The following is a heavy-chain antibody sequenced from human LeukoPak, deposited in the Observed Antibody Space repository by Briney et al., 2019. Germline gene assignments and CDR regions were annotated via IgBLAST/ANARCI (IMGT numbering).Heavy chain of an antibody. CDR3: SRSVSCDY. V-gene: IGHV3-48*02. CDR2: ISTGSSTI. Sequence: GGSLRLSCEASGFAFSFFAMSWLRQAPGKGLEWVSYISTGSSTIYYADSVKGRFTISRDNAKNSLYLQMNSLRDEDTAVYYCSRSVSCDYWGQGTLVTVSP. CDR1: GFAFSFFA. D-gene: IGHD1-26*01. J-gene: IGHJ4*02.